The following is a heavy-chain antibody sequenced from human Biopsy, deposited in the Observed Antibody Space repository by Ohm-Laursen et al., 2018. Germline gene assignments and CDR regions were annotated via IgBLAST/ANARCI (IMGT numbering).Heavy chain of an antibody. CDR2: VYYSGST. V-gene: IGHV4-59*08. CDR1: GGSISSYY. CDR3: GRREVVITHDAFDA. D-gene: IGHD3-22*01. J-gene: IGHJ3*01. Sequence: SETLSLTCTVSGGSISSYYWTWIRQPPGKGLEWIGDVYYSGSTNQNPSLKSRVTILVDTSKNRFSLKLNSVTAADPAVYYCGRREVVITHDAFDAWGQGTMVTVSS.